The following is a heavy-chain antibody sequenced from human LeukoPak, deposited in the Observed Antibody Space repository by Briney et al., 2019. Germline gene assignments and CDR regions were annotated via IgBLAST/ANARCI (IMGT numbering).Heavy chain of an antibody. D-gene: IGHD3-16*01. V-gene: IGHV4-4*02. CDR2: IYHSGST. CDR3: ARLVSYARGYFDY. CDR1: GGSINNSKW. J-gene: IGHJ4*02. Sequence: KPSETLSLTCAVSGGSINNSKWWSWVRQPPGKGLEWIGEIYHSGSTNYNPSLKSRVTISVDKSKNQFSLNLSSVTAADTAVYYCARLVSYARGYFDYWGQGTLVTVSS.